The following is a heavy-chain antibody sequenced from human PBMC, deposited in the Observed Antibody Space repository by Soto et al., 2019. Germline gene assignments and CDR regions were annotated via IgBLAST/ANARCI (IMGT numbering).Heavy chain of an antibody. CDR1: GFSFSYYD. D-gene: IGHD3-9*01. J-gene: IGHJ4*02. CDR2: LSSDSNNK. CDR3: ANFEAV. Sequence: QVQLVESGGGVVQPGRSLRLSCAASGFSFSYYDMHWVRQVPGKGLEWVALLSSDSNNKYYADSVKGRFTISRDNSKNRLYLQMNSLRPEDTAEYYCANFEAVGGQGTLVTVSS. V-gene: IGHV3-30-3*01.